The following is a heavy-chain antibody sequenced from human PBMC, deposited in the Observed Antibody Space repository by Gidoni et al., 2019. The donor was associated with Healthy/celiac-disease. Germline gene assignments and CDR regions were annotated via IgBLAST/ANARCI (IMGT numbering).Heavy chain of an antibody. CDR1: GFTFSSYW. D-gene: IGHD3-10*01. CDR3: ARSTYGSGSYYNDY. CDR2: IKQDGSEK. Sequence: EVQMVESGGGWVQPGGSLRLSCAASGFTFSSYWMSWVRQAPGKGLEWVANIKQDGSEKYYVDSVKGRFTISRDNAKNSLYLQMNSLRAEDTAVYYCARSTYGSGSYYNDYWGQGTLVTVSS. V-gene: IGHV3-7*03. J-gene: IGHJ4*02.